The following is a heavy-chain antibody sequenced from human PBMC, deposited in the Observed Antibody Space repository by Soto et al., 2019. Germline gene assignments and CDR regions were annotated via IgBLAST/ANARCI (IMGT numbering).Heavy chain of an antibody. D-gene: IGHD1-1*01. V-gene: IGHV4-31*03. CDR2: INYRGSL. CDR3: ARELPQRQGRNMDV. J-gene: IGHJ6*02. CDR1: GGSMSSGDQY. Sequence: SETLSLTCTVTGGSMSSGDQYWTWIRQHPRKGLEWIGYINYRGSLYYNPSFKSRVSMSVVTSENQFSLNLTSVTAADTAVYYCARELPQRQGRNMDVWGQGTTVTVSS.